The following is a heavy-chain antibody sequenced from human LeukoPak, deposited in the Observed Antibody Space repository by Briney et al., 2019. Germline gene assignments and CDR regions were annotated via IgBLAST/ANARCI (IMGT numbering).Heavy chain of an antibody. CDR3: ARGIRSPLFDY. CDR1: GYTFTHYG. V-gene: IGHV1-18*01. D-gene: IGHD3-16*01. CDR2: INTYNGDT. J-gene: IGHJ4*02. Sequence: GASVKVSCKASGYTFTHYGITWVRQAPGQGLAWMGWINTYNGDTKCAQKLQGRVTMTTDTPTSTAFMELRSLRSDDSAVYYCARGIRSPLFDYWGLGTLVTVSP.